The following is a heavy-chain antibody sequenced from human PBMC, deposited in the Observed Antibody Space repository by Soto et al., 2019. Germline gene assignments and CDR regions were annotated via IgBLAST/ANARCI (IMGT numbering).Heavy chain of an antibody. CDR3: ARRVINDYVWGSYRSSSPFDY. Sequence: SETLSPTCAVYGGSFSGYYWSWIRQPPGKGLEWIGEINHSGSTNYNPSLKSRVTISVDTSKNQFSLKLSSVTAADTAVYYCARRVINDYVWGSYRSSSPFDYWGQGTLVTVSS. J-gene: IGHJ4*02. CDR1: GGSFSGYY. D-gene: IGHD3-16*02. V-gene: IGHV4-34*01. CDR2: INHSGST.